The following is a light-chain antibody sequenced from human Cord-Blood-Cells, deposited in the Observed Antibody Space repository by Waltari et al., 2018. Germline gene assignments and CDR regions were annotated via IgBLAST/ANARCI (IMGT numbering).Light chain of an antibody. CDR2: EGS. CDR3: CSYAGSSTWV. Sequence: QSALTQPTSVSGSPGQSITIPCTGTSSDVGSYHLVSWYQQHPGKAPKLMIYEGSKRPSGVSNLFSGSKSGNTASLTISGLQAEDEADYYCCSYAGSSTWVFGGGTKLTVL. CDR1: SSDVGSYHL. V-gene: IGLV2-23*01. J-gene: IGLJ3*02.